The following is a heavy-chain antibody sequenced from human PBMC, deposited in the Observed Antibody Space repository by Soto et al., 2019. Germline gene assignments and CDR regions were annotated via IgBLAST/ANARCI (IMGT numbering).Heavy chain of an antibody. Sequence: SETLSLTCTVSGVSISSAAYHWSWIRQHPGKGLEWIGFIYYNGTTSYKPSLQSRISISLDTSKSQFYLALTSVTAADTAVYYCARYRFSGSWSNFDYWGQGTLVTVSS. CDR3: ARYRFSGSWSNFDY. J-gene: IGHJ4*02. V-gene: IGHV4-31*03. CDR2: IYYNGTT. CDR1: GVSISSAAYH. D-gene: IGHD6-13*01.